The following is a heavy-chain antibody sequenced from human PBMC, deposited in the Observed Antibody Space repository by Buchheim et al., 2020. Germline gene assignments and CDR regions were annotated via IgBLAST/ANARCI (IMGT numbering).Heavy chain of an antibody. D-gene: IGHD3-9*01. Sequence: QVQLVQSGAEVKKPGSSVKVSCKASGGTFSSYAISWVRQAPGQGLEWMGRIIPILGIANYAQKFQGRVTITADKSTSTGYTELSSLRSEDTAVYYCAISTVRYFDWSPGMDVWGQGTT. V-gene: IGHV1-69*04. CDR1: GGTFSSYA. J-gene: IGHJ6*02. CDR2: IIPILGIA. CDR3: AISTVRYFDWSPGMDV.